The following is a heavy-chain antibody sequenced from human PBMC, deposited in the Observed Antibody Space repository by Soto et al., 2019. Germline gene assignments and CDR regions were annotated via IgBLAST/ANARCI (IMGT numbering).Heavy chain of an antibody. CDR2: IYNSGST. CDR1: GGSISSYY. CDR3: ARTVDTTTDYYYYGMDV. V-gene: IGHV4-59*01. J-gene: IGHJ6*02. D-gene: IGHD5-18*01. Sequence: PSETLSLTCTVSGGSISSYYWSWIRQPPGQGLEWIGYIYNSGSTNYNPSLKGRVTISVDTSKNQFSLKLRSVSAADTAVYYCARTVDTTTDYYYYGMDVWGQGTTVTVSS.